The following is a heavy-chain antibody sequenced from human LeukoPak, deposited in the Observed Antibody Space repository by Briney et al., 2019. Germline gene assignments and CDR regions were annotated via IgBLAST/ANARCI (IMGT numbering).Heavy chain of an antibody. V-gene: IGHV3-23*01. CDR1: GFTFSSYA. D-gene: IGHD3-10*01. CDR3: AKIPGITMVRGVSPENYYYYMDV. CDR2: ISGSGGST. Sequence: GGSLRPSCAASGFTFSSYAMSWVRQAPGKGLEWVSAISGSGGSTYYADSVKGRFTISRDNSKNTLYLQMNSLRAEDTAVYYCAKIPGITMVRGVSPENYYYYMDVWGKGTTVTVSS. J-gene: IGHJ6*03.